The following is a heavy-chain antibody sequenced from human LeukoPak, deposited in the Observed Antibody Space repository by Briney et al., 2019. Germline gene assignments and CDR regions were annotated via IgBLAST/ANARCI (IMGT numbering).Heavy chain of an antibody. V-gene: IGHV5-51*01. CDR3: ARAGHSNSWDGVDY. CDR2: IYPGDSDT. Sequence: GGSLKISCKGSGYTFTNYWIGWVRQMPGKGLEFMGIIYPGDSDTRYSPSFQGQVTISVDKSINTAYLQWSSLKASDSAMYYCARAGHSNSWDGVDYWGQGTLVTVSS. J-gene: IGHJ4*02. D-gene: IGHD2/OR15-2a*01. CDR1: GYTFTNYW.